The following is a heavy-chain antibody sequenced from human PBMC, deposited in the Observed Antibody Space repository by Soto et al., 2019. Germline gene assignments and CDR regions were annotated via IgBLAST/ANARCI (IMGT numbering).Heavy chain of an antibody. CDR2: IIPIFGTA. D-gene: IGHD3-10*01. CDR1: GGTFSSYA. Sequence: GASVKVSCKASGGTFSSYAISWVRQAPGQGLEWMGGIIPIFGTANYAQKFQGRVTITADESTSTAYMELSSLRSEDTAVYYCARVRFDYGSGSFYYGMDVWGQGTTV. CDR3: ARVRFDYGSGSFYYGMDV. J-gene: IGHJ6*02. V-gene: IGHV1-69*13.